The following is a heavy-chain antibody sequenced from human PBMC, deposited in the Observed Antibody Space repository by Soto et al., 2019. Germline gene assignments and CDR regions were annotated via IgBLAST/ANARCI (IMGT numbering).Heavy chain of an antibody. CDR3: ARGRYCLTGRCFPNWFDS. CDR1: GDSISSGDYY. J-gene: IGHJ5*01. Sequence: SETLSLTCNVSGDSISSGDYYWTWIRHHPGKGLEWIGYLHHSGITHYNPSLKSRVTTSVDTTKNQFSLSLSSVTAADTAVYYCARGRYCLTGRCFPNWFDSWGQGALVTVSS. CDR2: LHHSGIT. D-gene: IGHD7-27*01. V-gene: IGHV4-31*03.